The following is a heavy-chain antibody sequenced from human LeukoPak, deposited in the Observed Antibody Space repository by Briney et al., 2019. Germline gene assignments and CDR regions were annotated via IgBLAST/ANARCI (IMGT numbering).Heavy chain of an antibody. V-gene: IGHV3-23*01. D-gene: IGHD6-19*01. J-gene: IGHJ3*02. CDR3: AKHRASSGWYRAAFDI. CDR1: GFTVSSNY. CDR2: ISGSGGRT. Sequence: GGSLRLSCAASGFTVSSNYMSWVRQAPGKGLEWVSAISGSGGRTYYADSVKGRFTISRDNAKNSLYLQMNSLRAEDTAIYYCAKHRASSGWYRAAFDIWGQGTMVTVSS.